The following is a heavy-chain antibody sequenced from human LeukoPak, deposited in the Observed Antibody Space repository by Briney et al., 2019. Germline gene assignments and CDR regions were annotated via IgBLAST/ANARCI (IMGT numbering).Heavy chain of an antibody. D-gene: IGHD2-2*01. Sequence: GGSLRLSCAASGFTFSSYSMNWVRQAPGKGLEWVSSISSSSSYIYYADSVKGRFTISRDNAKNSLYLQMNSLRAEDKAVYYCARAGRVVPAAKNAFDIWGQGTMVTVSS. CDR1: GFTFSSYS. V-gene: IGHV3-21*01. CDR3: ARAGRVVPAAKNAFDI. J-gene: IGHJ3*02. CDR2: ISSSSSYI.